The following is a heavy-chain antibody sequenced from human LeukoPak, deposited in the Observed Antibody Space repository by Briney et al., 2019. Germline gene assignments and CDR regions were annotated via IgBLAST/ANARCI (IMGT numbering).Heavy chain of an antibody. J-gene: IGHJ3*02. CDR1: GGSISTYY. V-gene: IGHV4-59*01. CDR3: ARAPPYYDILTGYYSVYAFDI. D-gene: IGHD3-9*01. Sequence: SETLSLTCTVSGGSISTYYWSWIRQPPGKGLEWIGYIYYSGSTNYNPSLKSRVTISVDTSKNQFSLKLSSVTAADTAVYYCARAPPYYDILTGYYSVYAFDIWGQGTMVTVSS. CDR2: IYYSGST.